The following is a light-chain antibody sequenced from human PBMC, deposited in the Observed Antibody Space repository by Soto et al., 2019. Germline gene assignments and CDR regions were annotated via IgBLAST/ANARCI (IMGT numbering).Light chain of an antibody. J-gene: IGKJ4*01. V-gene: IGKV1-39*01. CDR2: AAS. CDR1: QNIDTY. CDR3: QQRHSTPLT. Sequence: DIQLTQSPSSLSASVGDRVTITCRTSQNIDTYLNWYHQKPGEAPKRLIYAASSLQNGVPVRFSGRGSGTGFTLNISGLQPEDFGTYYCQQRHSTPLTFGGGTKVEVQ.